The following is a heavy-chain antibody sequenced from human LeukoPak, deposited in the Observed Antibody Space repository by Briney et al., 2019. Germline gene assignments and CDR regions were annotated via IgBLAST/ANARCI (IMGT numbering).Heavy chain of an antibody. V-gene: IGHV4-4*07. Sequence: ETLXXTCTVSGGSISSYYWSWLRQPAGKGMEWIGRIYTSGSTNYNPPLKSGVTMSVETSKNQFSLKRSSVAAAAAAVYYCXXXGXRXQQXVRGAYNWFDPWGQGTLVTVSS. CDR1: GGSISSYY. D-gene: IGHD6-13*01. J-gene: IGHJ5*02. CDR2: IYTSGST. CDR3: XXXGXRXQQXVRGAYNWFDP.